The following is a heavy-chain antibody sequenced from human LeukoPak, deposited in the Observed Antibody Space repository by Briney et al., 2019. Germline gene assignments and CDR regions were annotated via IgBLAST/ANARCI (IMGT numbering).Heavy chain of an antibody. CDR1: GFTFSGSA. Sequence: PGGSLTLSCAASGFTFSGSAMHWVRQASGKGLEWVGRIRNKANNYATTYAASVRGRFTISRDDSKNTAYLQMNSLKTEDTALYYCATSSNAYNDHWGQGTLVTVSS. D-gene: IGHD5-24*01. V-gene: IGHV3-73*01. J-gene: IGHJ4*02. CDR2: IRNKANNYAT. CDR3: ATSSNAYNDH.